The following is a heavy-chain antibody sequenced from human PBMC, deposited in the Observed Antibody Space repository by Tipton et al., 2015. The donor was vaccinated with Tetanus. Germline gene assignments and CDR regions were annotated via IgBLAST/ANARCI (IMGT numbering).Heavy chain of an antibody. CDR1: GFTFDDYA. CDR2: IFSGGST. CDR3: AKDNGGYGDYYYYYGMDV. D-gene: IGHD4-17*01. Sequence: SLRLSCAASGFTFDDYAMHWVRQAPGKGLEWVSVIFSGGSTYYADSVKGRFTISRDNSKHTLYLQMNSLRAEDTAVYYCAKDNGGYGDYYYYYGMDVWGQGTTVTVSS. J-gene: IGHJ6*02. V-gene: IGHV3-23*03.